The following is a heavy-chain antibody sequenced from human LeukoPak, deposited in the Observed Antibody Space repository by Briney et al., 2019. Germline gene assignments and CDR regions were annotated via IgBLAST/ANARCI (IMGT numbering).Heavy chain of an antibody. D-gene: IGHD5-12*01. Sequence: ASVKVSCKASGYTFTSYGITWVRQAPGQGLEWMGWISTYKGNTNYAQKLQGRVTMTTDTSTSTAYMELRSLRSDDTAVYYCARDGYSGWIYGMDVWGQGTTVTVSS. J-gene: IGHJ6*02. CDR1: GYTFTSYG. CDR2: ISTYKGNT. V-gene: IGHV1-18*01. CDR3: ARDGYSGWIYGMDV.